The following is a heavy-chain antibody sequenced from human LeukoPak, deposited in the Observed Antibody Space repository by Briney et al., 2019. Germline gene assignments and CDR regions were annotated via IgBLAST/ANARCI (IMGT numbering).Heavy chain of an antibody. CDR3: ARVPPYNSGYGGFDY. V-gene: IGHV4-59*01. Sequence: PPETPSLTCSVSGGSISSYYWSWIRHPPGKRLEWIAYIYYSGSTYYNPSLKSRATISVDTSKNQFSLQLNSVTAADTAVYFCARVPPYNSGYGGFDYWGQGTLVTVSS. CDR1: GGSISSYY. D-gene: IGHD5-18*01. CDR2: IYYSGST. J-gene: IGHJ4*02.